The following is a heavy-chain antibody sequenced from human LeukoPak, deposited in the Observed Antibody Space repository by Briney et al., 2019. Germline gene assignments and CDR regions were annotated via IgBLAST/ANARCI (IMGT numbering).Heavy chain of an antibody. J-gene: IGHJ4*02. CDR2: ILASGGGT. CDR3: AKNYCDSSGYYSWYFDY. Sequence: GGSLRLSCAASGFTFSSYAMTWVRQAPGKGLEWVSAILASGGGTNYADSAKGRFTISRDNSKKTLYLQMNSLRAEDTAVYYCAKNYCDSSGYYSWYFDYWGQGTQVTVSS. CDR1: GFTFSSYA. D-gene: IGHD3-22*01. V-gene: IGHV3-23*01.